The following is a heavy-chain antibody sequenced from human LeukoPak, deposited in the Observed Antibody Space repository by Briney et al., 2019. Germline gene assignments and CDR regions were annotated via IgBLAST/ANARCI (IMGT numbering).Heavy chain of an antibody. CDR2: INHSGST. Sequence: SETLSLTCTVSGGSFSGYYWSWIRQPPGKGLEWIGEINHSGSTNYNPSLKSRVTISVDTSKNQFSLKLSSVTAADTAVYYCARGHYDSSGYYGYWGQGTLVTVSS. J-gene: IGHJ4*02. CDR3: ARGHYDSSGYYGY. CDR1: GGSFSGYY. V-gene: IGHV4-34*01. D-gene: IGHD3-22*01.